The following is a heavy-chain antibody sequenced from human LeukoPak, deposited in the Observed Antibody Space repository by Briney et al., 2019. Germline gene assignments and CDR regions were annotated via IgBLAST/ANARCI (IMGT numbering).Heavy chain of an antibody. CDR2: IYTSGST. J-gene: IGHJ3*02. V-gene: IGHV4-61*02. Sequence: PSETLSLTCTVSGGSISSGSYYWSWIRQPAGKGLEWIGRIYTSGSTNYNPSLKSRVTISVDTSKNQFSLKLSSVTAADTAVYYCARAAISGSVVVIAIDHDAFDIWGQGTMVTVSS. CDR3: ARAAISGSVVVIAIDHDAFDI. D-gene: IGHD2-21*01. CDR1: GGSISSGSYY.